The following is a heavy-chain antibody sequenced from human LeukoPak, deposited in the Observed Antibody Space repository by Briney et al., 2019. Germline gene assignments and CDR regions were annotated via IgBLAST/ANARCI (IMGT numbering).Heavy chain of an antibody. CDR3: ARGSSGRGALFFDA. J-gene: IGHJ5*02. Sequence: SETLSLTCAVYGGSFSGYYWSWIRQPPGKGLEWIGEINHSGSTNYNPSLKSRVTISVDTSKNQFSLKLSSVTAADTAVYYCARGSSGRGALFFDAWGQGTLVTVSS. CDR2: INHSGST. V-gene: IGHV4-34*01. CDR1: GGSFSGYY. D-gene: IGHD6-19*01.